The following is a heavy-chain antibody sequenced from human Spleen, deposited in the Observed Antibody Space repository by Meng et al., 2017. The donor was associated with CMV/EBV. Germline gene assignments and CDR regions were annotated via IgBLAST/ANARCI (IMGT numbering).Heavy chain of an antibody. CDR3: AREIVITDSEGAFDI. CDR2: IYHSGST. J-gene: IGHJ3*02. D-gene: IGHD2/OR15-2a*01. V-gene: IGHV4-38-2*02. CDR1: GYSISSGYY. Sequence: SETLSLTCTVSGYSISSGYYWGWIRQPPGKGLEWIGSIYHSGSTYYNPSLKSRVTISVDTSKNQFSLELSSLRSEDTAVYYCAREIVITDSEGAFDIWGQGTMVTVSS.